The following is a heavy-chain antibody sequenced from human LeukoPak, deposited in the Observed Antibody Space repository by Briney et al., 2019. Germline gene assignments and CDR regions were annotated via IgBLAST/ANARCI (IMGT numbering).Heavy chain of an antibody. CDR1: GYSISRGYH. J-gene: IGHJ4*02. CDR2: VHYSGST. D-gene: IGHD1-14*01. Sequence: SETLSLTCTVSGYSISRGYHWGWVRQPPGKGLEWIASVHYSGSTYYNPSLKSRLIISADTSKNQFSLKLDSVTAADTAVYYCARVNFNPDYWGQGTLVTVSS. V-gene: IGHV4-38-2*02. CDR3: ARVNFNPDY.